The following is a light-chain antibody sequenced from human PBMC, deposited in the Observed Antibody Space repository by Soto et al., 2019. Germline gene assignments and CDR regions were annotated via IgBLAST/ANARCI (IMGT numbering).Light chain of an antibody. CDR3: QHYGNSPHSVT. CDR2: GAS. CDR1: QSISSDY. V-gene: IGKV3-20*01. J-gene: IGKJ3*01. Sequence: EVVLTQSPDTLSLSPGERATLSCRASQSISSDYLVWYQQKPGQAPRLLIYGASSRATGIPDRFSGSGSGTDFTLTINRLEPEDFAVYYCQHYGNSPHSVTFGPGTKVDIK.